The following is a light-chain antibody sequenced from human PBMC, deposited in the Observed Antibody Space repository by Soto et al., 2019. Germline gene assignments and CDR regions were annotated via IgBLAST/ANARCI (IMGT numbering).Light chain of an antibody. CDR1: SSDVGGYNY. Sequence: QSALTQPASVSGSPGQSITISCTGTSSDVGGYNYVSWYHQHPGKAPKLMIYDVGNRPSGVSDRFSGSKSGNTASLTISGLQAEDEADYYCSSYTSNNTLVFGTETKLTVL. V-gene: IGLV2-14*03. J-gene: IGLJ1*01. CDR3: SSYTSNNTLV. CDR2: DVG.